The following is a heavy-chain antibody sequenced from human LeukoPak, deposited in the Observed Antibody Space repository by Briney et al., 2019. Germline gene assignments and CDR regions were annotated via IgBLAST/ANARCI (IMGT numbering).Heavy chain of an antibody. CDR1: GGSISSYY. D-gene: IGHD3-10*01. J-gene: IGHJ4*02. V-gene: IGHV4-4*07. Sequence: SETLSLTCTVSGGSISSYYWSWIRQPAGKGLEWIGRIYTSGSTNYNPSLKSRVTMSVDTSKNQFSLKLSSVTAADTAVYYCARATMVRGATPAVYFDYWGQGTLVTVSS. CDR2: IYTSGST. CDR3: ARATMVRGATPAVYFDY.